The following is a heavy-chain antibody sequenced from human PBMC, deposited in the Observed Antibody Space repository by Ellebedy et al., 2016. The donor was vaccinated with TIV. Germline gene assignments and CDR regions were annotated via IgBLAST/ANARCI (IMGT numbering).Heavy chain of an antibody. D-gene: IGHD3-10*01. CDR2: IYSSGST. J-gene: IGHJ4*02. CDR1: GASVNSGFNY. CDR3: ARGRPTASREYDY. Sequence: SETLSLTXTVPGASVNSGFNYWSWVRQPPGGGLEWIGYIYSSGSTKYNPSLTSRVTISVDTSQNQFSLNLQLVTTADTAVYYCARGRPTASREYDYWGQGTLVTVSS. V-gene: IGHV4-61*01.